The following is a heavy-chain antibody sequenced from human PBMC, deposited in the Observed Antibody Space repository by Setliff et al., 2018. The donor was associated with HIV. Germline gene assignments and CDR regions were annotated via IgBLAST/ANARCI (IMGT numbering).Heavy chain of an antibody. D-gene: IGHD6-13*01. CDR2: INAGNGNT. CDR3: ARTLFPSSSLFSN. CDR1: GYAFTSYA. J-gene: IGHJ4*02. V-gene: IGHV1-3*01. Sequence: ASVKVSCKASGYAFTSYAMHWMRQAPGQRLEWMGWINAGNGNTKYSQRFQDRVTITRDTSASTAYMELRLRSEYTAVYYCARTLFPSSSLFSNWGQGTLVTVSS.